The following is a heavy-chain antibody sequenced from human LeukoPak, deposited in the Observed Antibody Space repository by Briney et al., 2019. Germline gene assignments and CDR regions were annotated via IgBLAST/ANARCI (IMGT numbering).Heavy chain of an antibody. Sequence: SQTLSLTCTVSGGSISSGGYYWSWIRQHPGKGLEWIGYIYYSGSTYYNPSLKSRVTISADTSKNQFSLKLSSVTAADTAVYYCARELHYYGSGTYAFDIWGQGTMVTVSS. CDR3: ARELHYYGSGTYAFDI. CDR1: GGSISSGGYY. J-gene: IGHJ3*02. D-gene: IGHD3-10*01. V-gene: IGHV4-31*03. CDR2: IYYSGST.